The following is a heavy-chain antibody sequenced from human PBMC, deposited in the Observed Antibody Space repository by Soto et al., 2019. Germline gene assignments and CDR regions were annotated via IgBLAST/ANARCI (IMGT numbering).Heavy chain of an antibody. CDR2: IYYSGST. Sequence: SETLSLTCAVYGGSFSGYYWSWIRQPPGKGLEWIGYIYYSGSTNYNPSLKSRVTMSVDTSKNQFSLKLSSVTAADTAVYYCARDLGQLAFDYWGQGTLVTVSS. CDR3: ARDLGQLAFDY. V-gene: IGHV4-59*01. D-gene: IGHD6-6*01. J-gene: IGHJ4*02. CDR1: GGSFSGYY.